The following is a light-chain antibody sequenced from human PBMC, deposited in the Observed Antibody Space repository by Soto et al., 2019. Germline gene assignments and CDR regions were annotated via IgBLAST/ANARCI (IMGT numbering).Light chain of an antibody. J-gene: IGLJ2*01. CDR2: EGT. CDR3: SSYTSSSTLDVV. Sequence: QSALTQPASVSGSAGQSITISCTGTTSFVGTYNFVSWYQQHPGKAPQVLIYEGTKRPSGVSNRFSGSKSGNTASLTISGLQAEDEADYYCSSYTSSSTLDVVFGGGTKLTVL. CDR1: TSFVGTYNF. V-gene: IGLV2-14*02.